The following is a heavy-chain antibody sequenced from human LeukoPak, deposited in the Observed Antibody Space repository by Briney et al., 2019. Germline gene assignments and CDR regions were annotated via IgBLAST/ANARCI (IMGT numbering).Heavy chain of an antibody. D-gene: IGHD3-22*01. Sequence: GGSLRLSCAASGFTFSNYVMGWVRQDPGKGLQWVSIINGSGSFTSYADSVKGRFTISRDNSKNTLYLQMNSLRAEDTAVYYCAKDRKYYYDSSGYFDYWGQGTLVTVSS. J-gene: IGHJ4*02. CDR3: AKDRKYYYDSSGYFDY. V-gene: IGHV3-23*01. CDR1: GFTFSNYV. CDR2: INGSGSFT.